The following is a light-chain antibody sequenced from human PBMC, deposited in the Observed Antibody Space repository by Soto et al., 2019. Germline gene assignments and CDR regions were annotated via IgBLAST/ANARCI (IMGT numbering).Light chain of an antibody. CDR2: DND. J-gene: IGLJ3*02. V-gene: IGLV1-51*01. CDR1: NSNIGKNY. CDR3: GTWDSSLSGGV. Sequence: QSVLTQPPSVSAAPGQKVTIFCSGSNSNIGKNYVSWYQQFPGTAPKLLIYDNDKRPSGIPDRISGSKSGTSATLGITGLQTGDEADYYCGTWDSSLSGGVFGGGTKLTVL.